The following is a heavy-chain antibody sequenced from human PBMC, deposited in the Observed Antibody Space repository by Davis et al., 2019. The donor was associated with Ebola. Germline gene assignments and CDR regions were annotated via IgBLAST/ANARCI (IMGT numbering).Heavy chain of an antibody. J-gene: IGHJ4*02. CDR3: ARDHLEGSLDY. Sequence: GESLKISCAASGFTFSTYWMHWVRQLPGKGLVWVSRINTDGDNTSYADSVKGRFTISRDNVKNSLYLQMNSLRAEDTAVYYCARDHLEGSLDYWGQGTLVIVS. CDR1: GFTFSTYW. V-gene: IGHV3-74*01. D-gene: IGHD1-26*01. CDR2: INTDGDNT.